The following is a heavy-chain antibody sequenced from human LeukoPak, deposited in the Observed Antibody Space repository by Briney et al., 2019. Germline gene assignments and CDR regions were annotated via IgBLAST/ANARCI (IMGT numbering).Heavy chain of an antibody. CDR3: ATDLLAVTAPKAYFDF. J-gene: IGHJ4*02. CDR1: GFIFSSSG. Sequence: GGSLRLSCTVSGFIFSSSGIHWVRQAPGKGLVWVAGISYDGSEKYYAESVKGRFTISRDYSKTTVYLQMNSLEIEDTAVYYCATDLLAVTAPKAYFDFWGQGTLVTVSS. D-gene: IGHD2-21*02. V-gene: IGHV3-30*03. CDR2: ISYDGSEK.